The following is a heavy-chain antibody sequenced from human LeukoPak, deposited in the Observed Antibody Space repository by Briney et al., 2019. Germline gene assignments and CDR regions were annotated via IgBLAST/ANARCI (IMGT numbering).Heavy chain of an antibody. CDR3: ARMGSSSWYWEDVYYYYMDV. Sequence: SVKVSCKASGGTFSSYAISWVRQAPGQGLEWMGGVIPIFGTANYAQKFQGRVTITADKSTSTAYMELSSLRSEDTAVYYCARMGSSSWYWEDVYYYYMDVRGKGTTVTVSS. CDR1: GGTFSSYA. CDR2: VIPIFGTA. J-gene: IGHJ6*03. D-gene: IGHD6-13*01. V-gene: IGHV1-69*06.